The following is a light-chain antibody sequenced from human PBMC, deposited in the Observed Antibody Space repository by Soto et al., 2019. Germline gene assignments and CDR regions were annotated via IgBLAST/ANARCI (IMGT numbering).Light chain of an antibody. J-gene: IGKJ2*01. CDR1: QSLLHSNGYNY. CDR3: MQALQTPPT. CDR2: LGS. V-gene: IGKV2-28*01. Sequence: DIVMTQSPLSLPVTPGEPASISCRSSQSLLHSNGYNYLDWYLQKPGQSPQVLISLGSNRASGVPDRFRGSGSGTDFTLKISRVEAEDVGVYYCMQALQTPPTFGQGTKLEIK.